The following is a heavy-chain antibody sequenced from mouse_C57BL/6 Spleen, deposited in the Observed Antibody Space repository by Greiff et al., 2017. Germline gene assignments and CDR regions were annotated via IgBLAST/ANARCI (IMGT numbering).Heavy chain of an antibody. CDR1: GYAFSSSW. V-gene: IGHV1-82*01. J-gene: IGHJ2*01. Sequence: VQLQQSGPELVKPGASVKISCKASGYAFSSSWMNWVQQRPGKGLEWIGRIYPGDGDTNYNGKFKGKATLTADKSSSTAYMQLRSLTSEDSAVYFCARSYGSSPFDYWGQGTTLTVSS. D-gene: IGHD1-1*01. CDR3: ARSYGSSPFDY. CDR2: IYPGDGDT.